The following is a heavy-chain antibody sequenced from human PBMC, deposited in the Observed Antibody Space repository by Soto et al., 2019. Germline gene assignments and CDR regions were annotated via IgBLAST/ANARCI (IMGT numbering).Heavy chain of an antibody. D-gene: IGHD3-10*01. J-gene: IGHJ4*02. CDR2: FSTGGDGGTT. CDR3: AKKVNSGPGSQYFDF. CDR1: GFTFSSYS. V-gene: IGHV3-23*01. Sequence: PGGSLRLSCAAFGFTFSSYSMSWVRQAPGKGLEWVSGFSTGGDGGTTYYIDSVKGRFTISRDYSKNMLFLQMNSLRGEDTAIYYCAKKVNSGPGSQYFDFWGQGTLVTVSS.